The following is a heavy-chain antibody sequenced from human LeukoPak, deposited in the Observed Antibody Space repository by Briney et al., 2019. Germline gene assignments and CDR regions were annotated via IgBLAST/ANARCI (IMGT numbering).Heavy chain of an antibody. D-gene: IGHD6-19*01. CDR1: GGSISSYY. Sequence: SETLSLTCTVSGGSISSYYWSWIRHPPGEGLEWIGFIYHTGSTNYGPSLKSRVTMSVDTSKKQFSLKLSSVTAADTAVYYCAGGHSSGWTAFDYWGQGTLVSVSS. CDR2: IYHTGST. V-gene: IGHV4-59*08. J-gene: IGHJ4*02. CDR3: AGGHSSGWTAFDY.